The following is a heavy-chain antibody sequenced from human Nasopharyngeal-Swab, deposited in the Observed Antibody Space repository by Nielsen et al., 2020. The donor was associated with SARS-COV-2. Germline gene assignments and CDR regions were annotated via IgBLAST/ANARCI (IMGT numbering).Heavy chain of an antibody. CDR2: IYYSGST. V-gene: IGHV4-31*02. CDR3: ARANRSGIFGVVLNFDY. Sequence: WIRQPPGKGLEWIGYIYYSGSTYCNPSLKSRVTISVDTSKNQFSLKLSSVTAADTAVYYCARANRSGIFGVVLNFDYWGQGTLVTVSS. D-gene: IGHD3-3*01. J-gene: IGHJ4*02.